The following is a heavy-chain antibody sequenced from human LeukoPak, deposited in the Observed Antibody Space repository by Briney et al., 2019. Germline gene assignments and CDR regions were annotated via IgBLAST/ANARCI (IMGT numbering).Heavy chain of an antibody. J-gene: IGHJ4*02. Sequence: ASVKVSCKGSGYTFTSYGISWVRQAPGQGLEWMGWISAYNGNTNHAQKLQGRVTMTTDTSTSTAYMELRSLRSDDTAVYYCARAIAAAGTGGVDYWGQGTLVTVSS. D-gene: IGHD6-13*01. V-gene: IGHV1-18*01. CDR1: GYTFTSYG. CDR3: ARAIAAAGTGGVDY. CDR2: ISAYNGNT.